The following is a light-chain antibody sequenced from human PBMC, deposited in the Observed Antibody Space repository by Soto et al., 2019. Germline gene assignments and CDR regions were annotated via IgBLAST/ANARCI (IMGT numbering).Light chain of an antibody. CDR2: WAS. V-gene: IGKV4-1*01. J-gene: IGKJ2*01. CDR1: QSLLYTTSNKSY. Sequence: DIVLTQSPDSLAVSLGERATMNCKSSQSLLYTTSNKSYLAWYQQKPGQPPKLLFYWASTRESGVPDRFRGSESGTDFTLTISSLQAEDVAVYFCQQYYTTPYTFGQGTKLEI. CDR3: QQYYTTPYT.